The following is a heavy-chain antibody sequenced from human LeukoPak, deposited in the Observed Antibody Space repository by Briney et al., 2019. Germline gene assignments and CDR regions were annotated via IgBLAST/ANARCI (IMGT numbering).Heavy chain of an antibody. CDR3: ASAHVSYSSGWYGVS. CDR1: GYTFTSHS. J-gene: IGHJ4*02. Sequence: ASVKVSCKASGYTFTSHSINWVRQAPGQGLQWMGGIIPIFGTANYAQKFQGRVTITADESTSTAYMELSSLRSEDTAVYYCASAHVSYSSGWYGVSWGQGTLVTVSS. CDR2: IIPIFGTA. V-gene: IGHV1-69*13. D-gene: IGHD6-19*01.